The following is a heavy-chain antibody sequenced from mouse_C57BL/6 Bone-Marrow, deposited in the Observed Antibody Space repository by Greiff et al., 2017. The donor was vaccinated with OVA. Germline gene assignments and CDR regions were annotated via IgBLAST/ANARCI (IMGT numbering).Heavy chain of an antibody. J-gene: IGHJ3*01. D-gene: IGHD2-1*01. CDR2: INYDGSST. Sequence: DVHLVESEGGLVQPGSSMKLSCTASGFTFSDYYMAWVRQVPEKGLEWVANINYDGSSTYYLDSLKSRFIISRDNAKNILYLQMSSLKSEDTATYYCARDDGNYGFAYWGQGTLVTVSA. V-gene: IGHV5-16*01. CDR1: GFTFSDYY. CDR3: ARDDGNYGFAY.